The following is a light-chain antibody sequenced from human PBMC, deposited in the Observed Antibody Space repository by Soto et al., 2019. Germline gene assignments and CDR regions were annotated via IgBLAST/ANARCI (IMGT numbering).Light chain of an antibody. CDR3: QHYNSYSEA. CDR1: QTISSW. Sequence: DIQMTQSPSTLSGSVGDRVTITCRASQTISSWLAWYQQKPGKAPKLPIYKASTLKSGVPSRFSGSGSGTEFTLTISSLQPDDFAPYYCQHYNSYSEAFGQGTKVELK. V-gene: IGKV1-5*03. J-gene: IGKJ1*01. CDR2: KAS.